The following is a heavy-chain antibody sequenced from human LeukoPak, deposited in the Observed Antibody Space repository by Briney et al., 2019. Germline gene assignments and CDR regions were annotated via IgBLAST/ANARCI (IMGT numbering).Heavy chain of an antibody. CDR1: GFTFSSYS. CDR3: AKERVDTAMVTWDY. CDR2: ISGSGGST. J-gene: IGHJ4*02. Sequence: GGSLRLSCAASGFTFSSYSMNWVRQAPGKGLEWVSAISGSGGSTYYADSVKGRFTISRDNSKNTLYLQMNSLRAEDTAVYYCAKERVDTAMVTWDYWGQGTLVTVSS. V-gene: IGHV3-23*01. D-gene: IGHD5-18*01.